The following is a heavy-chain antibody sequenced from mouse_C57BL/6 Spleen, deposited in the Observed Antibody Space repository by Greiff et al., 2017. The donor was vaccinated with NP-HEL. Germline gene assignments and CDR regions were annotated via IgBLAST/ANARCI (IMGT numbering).Heavy chain of an antibody. CDR3: ARRPREYFDV. Sequence: VKLQQPGAELVMPGASVKLSCKASGYTFTSYWMHWVKQRPGQGLEWIGEIDPSDSYTNYNQKFKGKSTLTVDKSSSTAYMQLSSLTSEDSAVYYCARRPREYFDVWGTGTTVTVSS. CDR2: IDPSDSYT. CDR1: GYTFTSYW. V-gene: IGHV1-69*01. J-gene: IGHJ1*03.